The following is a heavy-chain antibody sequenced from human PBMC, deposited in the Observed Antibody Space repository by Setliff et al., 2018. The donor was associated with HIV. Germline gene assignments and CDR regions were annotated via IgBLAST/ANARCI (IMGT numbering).Heavy chain of an antibody. V-gene: IGHV4-39*01. CDR1: GDSITSNSYY. CDR2: MHHSGST. Sequence: LSLTCTVSGDSITSNSYYWGLIRQSPGKGLGWIGTMHHSGSTYYNPSLKSRVAIFIDTSKNQFSLRLSSVTAADTAVYYCARLYDYYGNRLDYWGQGAQVTVSS. D-gene: IGHD3-22*01. CDR3: ARLYDYYGNRLDY. J-gene: IGHJ4*02.